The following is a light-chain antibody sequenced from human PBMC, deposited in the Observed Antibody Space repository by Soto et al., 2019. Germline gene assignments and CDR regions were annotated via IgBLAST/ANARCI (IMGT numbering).Light chain of an antibody. CDR3: QQSYSTPRT. V-gene: IGKV1-39*01. J-gene: IGKJ1*01. CDR1: QSISSY. Sequence: DIQMTQSPSSLSASVGDRVTITCRASQSISSYLKWYQQKPWKAPKLLLYAASSFQSAVPSRFSGSGSGTDFTLTISSLQPEDFATYYWQQSYSTPRTFGQGTKVEIK. CDR2: AAS.